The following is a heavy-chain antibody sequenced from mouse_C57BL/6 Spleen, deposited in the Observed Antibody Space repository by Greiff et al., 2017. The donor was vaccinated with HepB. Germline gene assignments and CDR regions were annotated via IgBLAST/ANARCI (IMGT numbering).Heavy chain of an antibody. CDR1: GYAFSSSW. CDR2: IYPGDGDT. J-gene: IGHJ2*01. Sequence: VQLQQSGPELVKPGASVKISCKASGYAFSSSWMNWVKQRPGKGLEWIGRIYPGDGDTNYNGKFKGKATLTADKSSSTAYMQLSSLTSEDSAVYCCAREGLRRFDYWGQGTTLTVSS. D-gene: IGHD2-2*01. V-gene: IGHV1-82*01. CDR3: AREGLRRFDY.